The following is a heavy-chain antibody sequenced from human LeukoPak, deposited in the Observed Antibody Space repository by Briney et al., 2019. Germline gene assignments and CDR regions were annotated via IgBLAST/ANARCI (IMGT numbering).Heavy chain of an antibody. CDR3: ARDYYGYGAVGRTNWFDP. D-gene: IGHD3-10*01. J-gene: IGHJ5*02. CDR2: ISSSSSTI. Sequence: GGSLRLSCAASGFTFSSYGMTWVRQAPGKGLEWVSYISSSSSTIYYADSVKGRFTISRDNAKNSLYLQLNSLRAEDTAVYYCARDYYGYGAVGRTNWFDPWGQGTLVTVSS. CDR1: GFTFSSYG. V-gene: IGHV3-48*01.